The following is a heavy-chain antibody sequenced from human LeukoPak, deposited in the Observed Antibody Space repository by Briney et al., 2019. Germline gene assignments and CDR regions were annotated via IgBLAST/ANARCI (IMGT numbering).Heavy chain of an antibody. D-gene: IGHD1-14*01. J-gene: IGHJ4*02. CDR2: INAKTGDT. V-gene: IGHV1-2*02. CDR1: GYMFIGYY. CDR3: ARVDQTAPELGIRARPYDY. Sequence: ASVKVSCKASGYMFIGYYMHWVRQAPGQGLEWVGWINAKTGDTYYAQKFEGRVTMTRDTSINTAYMELNRLTSDGTAVYYCARVDQTAPELGIRARPYDYWGQGTQVTVSS.